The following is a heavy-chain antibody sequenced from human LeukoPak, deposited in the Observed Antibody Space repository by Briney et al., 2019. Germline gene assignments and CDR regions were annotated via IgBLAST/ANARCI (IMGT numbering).Heavy chain of an antibody. CDR1: GFTFSRYG. CDR3: ATYYYASGNYYNYIYY. V-gene: IGHV3-30*02. D-gene: IGHD3-10*01. J-gene: IGHJ4*02. CDR2: IRYDESDK. Sequence: GGSLRLSCAASGFTFSRYGMHWVRQAPGKGLEWVAFIRYDESDKKYKDSVKGRFTVSKDNSKNIVSLQMHSLRVGDTAVYYCATYYYASGNYYNYIYYWGQGALVTVSS.